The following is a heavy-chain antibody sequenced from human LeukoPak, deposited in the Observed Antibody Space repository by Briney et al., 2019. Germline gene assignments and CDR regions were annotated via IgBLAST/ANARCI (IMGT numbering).Heavy chain of an antibody. V-gene: IGHV3-23*01. D-gene: IGHD6-6*01. Sequence: HPGGSLRLSCAASGFTFSSYAMSWVRQAPGKGLEWVSAISGSGGSTYYADSVKGRFTISRDNSKNTLYLQMNSLRSDDTAVYYCAKGSAASRPYYFDYWGQGALVTVSS. CDR1: GFTFSSYA. J-gene: IGHJ4*02. CDR2: ISGSGGST. CDR3: AKGSAASRPYYFDY.